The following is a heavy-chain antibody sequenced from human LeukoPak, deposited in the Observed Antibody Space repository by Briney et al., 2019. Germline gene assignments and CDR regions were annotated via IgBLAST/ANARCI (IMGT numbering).Heavy chain of an antibody. CDR2: ISAYNGDT. Sequence: ASVKVSCKASGYTFNSHGISWVRQAPGQGLEWMGWISAYNGDTNYEQKFQGRVTLTTDRTTSTAYLELRSLTSDDTAVYYCARDPSNTSGWKTWFDPWGQGTLVTVSS. CDR1: GYTFNSHG. CDR3: ARDPSNTSGWKTWFDP. D-gene: IGHD6-19*01. V-gene: IGHV1-18*04. J-gene: IGHJ5*02.